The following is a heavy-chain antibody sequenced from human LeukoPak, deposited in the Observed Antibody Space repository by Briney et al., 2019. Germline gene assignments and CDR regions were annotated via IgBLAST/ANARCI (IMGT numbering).Heavy chain of an antibody. CDR2: IKEDRSDK. V-gene: IGHV3-7*02. J-gene: IGHJ4*02. Sequence: PGGSLRLSCAASGXSFSRYWMTWVRQAPGKGLEWVANIKEDRSDKYYVDSVKGRFTISRDNAKNSLYLQMNSLRAEDTAVYYCTKYGDDDTPGLNWGQGTLVTVSS. CDR3: TKYGDDDTPGLN. CDR1: GXSFSRYW. D-gene: IGHD4-17*01.